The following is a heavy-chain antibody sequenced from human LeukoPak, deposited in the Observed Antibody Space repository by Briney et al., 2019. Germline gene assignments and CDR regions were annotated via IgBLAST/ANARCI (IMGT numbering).Heavy chain of an antibody. J-gene: IGHJ5*02. V-gene: IGHV6-1*01. CDR2: TYYRSTWYN. CDR3: ARRLTQYDCFDP. CDR1: GDSVSSNSVT. Sequence: SQTLSLTCAISGDSVSSNSVTWNWIRQSPSRGLEWLGRTYYRSTWYNDYAVSVKGRITVNPDTSKNQFSLHLNSVTPEDTAVYYCARRLTQYDCFDPWGQGILATVSS. D-gene: IGHD2-2*01.